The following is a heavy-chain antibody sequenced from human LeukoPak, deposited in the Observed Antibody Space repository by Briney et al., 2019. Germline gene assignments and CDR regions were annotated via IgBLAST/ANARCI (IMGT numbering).Heavy chain of an antibody. J-gene: IGHJ4*02. CDR1: GFTFSSYW. D-gene: IGHD2-15*01. Sequence: GGSLRLSCAASGFTFSSYWMSWVRQAPGKGLKWVANIKQDGSEKYYVDSVKGRFTISRDNAKNSLYLQMNSLRAEDTAVYYCARDEAYCSGGSCSWNYFDYWGQGTLVTVSS. CDR2: IKQDGSEK. V-gene: IGHV3-7*01. CDR3: ARDEAYCSGGSCSWNYFDY.